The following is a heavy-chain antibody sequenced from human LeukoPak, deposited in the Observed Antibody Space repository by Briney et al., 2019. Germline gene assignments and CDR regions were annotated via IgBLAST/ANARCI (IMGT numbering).Heavy chain of an antibody. Sequence: GASVNVSCKASGYTFTVYYMHWVRQAPGQGLEWMGWINPNSGGTNYAQKFQGRVTMTRDTSISTAYMELSRLRSDDTAVYYCARVAVIVVVIPDAFDIWGQGTMVTVSS. CDR2: INPNSGGT. D-gene: IGHD3-22*01. CDR3: ARVAVIVVVIPDAFDI. V-gene: IGHV1-2*02. CDR1: GYTFTVYY. J-gene: IGHJ3*02.